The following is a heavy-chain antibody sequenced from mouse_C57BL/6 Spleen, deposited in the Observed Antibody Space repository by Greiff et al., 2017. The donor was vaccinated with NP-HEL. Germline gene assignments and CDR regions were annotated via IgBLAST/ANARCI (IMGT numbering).Heavy chain of an antibody. D-gene: IGHD2-14*01. J-gene: IGHJ3*01. CDR2: ISSGGDYI. V-gene: IGHV5-9-1*02. CDR1: GFTFSSYA. CDR3: TRDRRFAWFAY. Sequence: EVQGVESGEGLVKPGGSLKLSCAASGFTFSSYAMSWVRQTPEKRLEWVAYISSGGDYIYYADTVKGRFTISRDNARNTLYLQMSSLKSEDTAMYYCTRDRRFAWFAYWGQGTLVTVSA.